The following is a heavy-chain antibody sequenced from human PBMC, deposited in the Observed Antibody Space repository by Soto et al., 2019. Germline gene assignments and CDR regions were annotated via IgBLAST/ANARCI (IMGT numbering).Heavy chain of an antibody. D-gene: IGHD2-15*01. J-gene: IGHJ4*02. CDR2: ISSSGSTI. CDR3: ARRTGGGSYSVSAYYFDY. CDR1: GFTFSDFY. V-gene: IGHV3-11*01. Sequence: PGGSLRLSCAASGFTFSDFYMSWIRQAPGKGLEWVSYISSSGSTIYYADSVKGRFTISRDNAKNSLYLQMNSLRAEDTAVYYCARRTGGGSYSVSAYYFDYWGQGTLVTVSS.